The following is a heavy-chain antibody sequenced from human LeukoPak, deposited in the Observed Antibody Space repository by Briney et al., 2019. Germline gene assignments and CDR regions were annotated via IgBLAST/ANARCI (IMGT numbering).Heavy chain of an antibody. CDR1: GYTFTGYY. Sequence: ASVKVSCKASGYTFTGYYMHWVRQAPGQGLEWMGWINPNSGGTNYAQKFQGRVTMTRDTSISTAYMELGRLRSDDTAVYYCARDNPTGFLEWLNWGQGTLVAVSS. CDR3: ARDNPTGFLEWLN. J-gene: IGHJ4*02. D-gene: IGHD3-3*01. CDR2: INPNSGGT. V-gene: IGHV1-2*02.